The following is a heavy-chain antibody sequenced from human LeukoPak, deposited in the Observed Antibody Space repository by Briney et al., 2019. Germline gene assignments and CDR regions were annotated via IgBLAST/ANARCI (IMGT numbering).Heavy chain of an antibody. J-gene: IGHJ4*02. CDR1: GFPFDDYA. CDR2: ISWNSGSI. V-gene: IGHV3-9*01. D-gene: IGHD5-18*01. CDR3: AKDKGYSYGSLDY. Sequence: GGSLRLSCAASGFPFDDYAMHWVRQAPGKGLEWVSGISWNSGSIGYADSVKGRFTISRDNAKNSLYLQMNSLRAEDTALYYCAKDKGYSYGSLDYWGQGTLVTVSS.